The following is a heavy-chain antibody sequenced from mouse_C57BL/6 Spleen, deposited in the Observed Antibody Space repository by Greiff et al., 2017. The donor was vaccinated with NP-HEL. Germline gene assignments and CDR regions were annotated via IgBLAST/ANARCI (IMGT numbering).Heavy chain of an antibody. J-gene: IGHJ3*01. CDR3: ANQRYYGSSYAAWFAY. V-gene: IGHV1-26*01. CDR1: GYTFTDYY. CDR2: INPNNGGT. D-gene: IGHD1-1*01. Sequence: VQLQQSGPELVKPGASVKISCKASGYTFTDYYMNWVKQSHGKSLEWIGDINPNNGGTSYNQKFKGKATLTVDKSSSTAYMELRSLTSEDSAVYYCANQRYYGSSYAAWFAYWGQGTLVTVSA.